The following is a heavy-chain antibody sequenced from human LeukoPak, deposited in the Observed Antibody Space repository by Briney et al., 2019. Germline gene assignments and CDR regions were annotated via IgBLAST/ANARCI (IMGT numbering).Heavy chain of an antibody. CDR3: AKRSTGSHGGSFDY. J-gene: IGHJ4*02. V-gene: IGHV3-23*01. Sequence: GGSLRLCCAASGLTFSSSVMSWVRQAPGRGLEWVSTITSGGSTYYADSVKGRFTISRDNSENTLYLQMNSLRDADTAVYFCAKRSTGSHGGSFDYWGQGTLVTVSS. D-gene: IGHD1-26*01. CDR2: ITSGGST. CDR1: GLTFSSSV.